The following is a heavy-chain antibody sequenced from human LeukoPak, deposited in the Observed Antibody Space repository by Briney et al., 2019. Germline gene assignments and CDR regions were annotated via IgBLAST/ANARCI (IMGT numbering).Heavy chain of an antibody. D-gene: IGHD3-22*01. CDR3: ARGRPDPQNSDYWDY. CDR2: IHYSGRT. CDR1: RGSISTYY. J-gene: IGHJ4*02. Sequence: PETLSLTCTISRGSISTYYWSWIRQTPGTTLEWIGNIHYSGRTRCNPSLESRVTMSLDTPKNEFSLRLTSMTAADSAVYYCARGRPDPQNSDYWDYWGQGILVTVSS. V-gene: IGHV4-59*13.